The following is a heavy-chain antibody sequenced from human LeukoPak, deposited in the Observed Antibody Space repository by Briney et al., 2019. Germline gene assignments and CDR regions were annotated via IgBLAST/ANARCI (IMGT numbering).Heavy chain of an antibody. CDR2: IYYSGST. CDR3: ARPRDSSGYYSS. J-gene: IGHJ5*02. CDR1: GGSISSSSYY. D-gene: IGHD3-22*01. V-gene: IGHV4-39*01. Sequence: SETLSLTCTVSGGSISSSSYYWGWIRQPPGKGREWIGSIYYSGSTYYNPSLKSRVTISVDTSKNQFSLKLSSVTAADTAVYYCARPRDSSGYYSSWGQGTLVTVSS.